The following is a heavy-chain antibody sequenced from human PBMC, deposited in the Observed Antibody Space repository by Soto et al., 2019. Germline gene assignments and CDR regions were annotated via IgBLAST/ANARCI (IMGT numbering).Heavy chain of an antibody. J-gene: IGHJ6*02. CDR3: ARGNYYDSSGYYRYYGMDV. D-gene: IGHD3-22*01. CDR1: GFTFSSYD. Sequence: GGSLRLSCAASGFTFSSYDMHWVRQATGKGLEWVSAIGTAGDPYYPGSVKGRFTISRENAKNSLYLQMNSLRAGDTAVYYCARGNYYDSSGYYRYYGMDVWGQGTTVTVSS. V-gene: IGHV3-13*05. CDR2: IGTAGDP.